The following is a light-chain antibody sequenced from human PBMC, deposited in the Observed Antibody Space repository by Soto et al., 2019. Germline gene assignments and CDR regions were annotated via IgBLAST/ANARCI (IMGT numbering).Light chain of an antibody. V-gene: IGLV2-23*01. Sequence: QSVLTQPASVSGSPGQSITISCTGTVGLVSWYQQHPGKVPKLIIYDDTKRPSGASSRFSGSKSGNTASLTISGLQTEDEADYYCCLYVGGRTYLFGTGTKVTVL. CDR2: DDT. CDR1: VGL. CDR3: CLYVGGRTYL. J-gene: IGLJ1*01.